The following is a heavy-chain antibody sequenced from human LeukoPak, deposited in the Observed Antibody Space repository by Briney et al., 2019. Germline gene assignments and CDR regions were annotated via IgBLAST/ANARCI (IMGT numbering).Heavy chain of an antibody. CDR1: GYTFTSYA. CDR3: ARGGLRDSSGWSNWYFDL. D-gene: IGHD3-22*01. CDR2: INPSGGST. J-gene: IGHJ2*01. Sequence: ASVKVSCKASGYTFTSYAMHWVRQAPGQRLEWMGMINPSGGSTSYAQKFQDRVTMTRDTSTNTVYMELSSLRSEDTAVFYCARGGLRDSSGWSNWYFDLWGRDTLVTVSS. V-gene: IGHV1-46*01.